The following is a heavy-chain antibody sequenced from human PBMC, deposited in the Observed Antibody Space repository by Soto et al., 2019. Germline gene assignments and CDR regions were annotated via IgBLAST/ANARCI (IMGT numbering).Heavy chain of an antibody. Sequence: GGSLRLSCAASGFPFSHYAMSWVRQAPGKGLEWVAVLSYDGGDKYYADSVKGRFTISRDNSKDTLYLQMNSLRAEDTAVYYCAKDHSIAAADYFFDYWGQGTLVTVSS. V-gene: IGHV3-30*18. CDR1: GFPFSHYA. CDR3: AKDHSIAAADYFFDY. J-gene: IGHJ4*02. D-gene: IGHD6-13*01. CDR2: LSYDGGDK.